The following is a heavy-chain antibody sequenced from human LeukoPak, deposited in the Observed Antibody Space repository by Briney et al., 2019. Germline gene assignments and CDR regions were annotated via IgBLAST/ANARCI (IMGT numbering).Heavy chain of an antibody. CDR3: ATPGGYYDSSGYYSDY. D-gene: IGHD3-22*01. Sequence: PGGSLRLSCAASGFTFSSYAMSWVRQAPGKGLEWVSAISGSGGSTYYADSVKGRFTISRDNSKNTLYLQMNSLRAEDTAVYYCATPGGYYDSSGYYSDYWGQGTLVTVSS. CDR1: GFTFSSYA. CDR2: ISGSGGST. V-gene: IGHV3-23*01. J-gene: IGHJ4*02.